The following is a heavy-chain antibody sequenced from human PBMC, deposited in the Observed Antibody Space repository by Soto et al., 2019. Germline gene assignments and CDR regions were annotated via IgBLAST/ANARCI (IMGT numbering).Heavy chain of an antibody. D-gene: IGHD1-7*01. CDR1: GGSISSSSYY. CDR3: ARAFTGTTAPLDY. Sequence: PSETLSLTCTVSGGSISSSSYYWGWIRQPPGKGLEWIGYIYYSGSTYYNPSLKSRVTISVDTSKNQFSLKLSSVTAADTAVYYCARAFTGTTAPLDYWGQGTLVTVSS. V-gene: IGHV4-31*03. J-gene: IGHJ4*02. CDR2: IYYSGST.